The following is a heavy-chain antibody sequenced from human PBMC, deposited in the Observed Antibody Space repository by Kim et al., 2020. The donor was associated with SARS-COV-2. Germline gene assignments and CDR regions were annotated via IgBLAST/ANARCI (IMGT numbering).Heavy chain of an antibody. CDR2: ISGGGAST. J-gene: IGHJ4*02. V-gene: IGHV3-23*01. CDR1: GFTINKFA. D-gene: IGHD1-26*01. Sequence: GGSLRLSCAASGFTINKFAMSWVRQAPGKGLEWVSLISGGGASTYYTDSVKGRFTISRDDSKSTLYLQMNGLRPDDTAVYYCAKLVAAPPAVFFDYWGQGALVTVSS. CDR3: AKLVAAPPAVFFDY.